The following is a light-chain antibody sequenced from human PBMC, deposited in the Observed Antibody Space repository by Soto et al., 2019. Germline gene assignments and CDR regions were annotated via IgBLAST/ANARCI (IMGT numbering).Light chain of an antibody. CDR2: DAS. V-gene: IGKV1-33*01. Sequence: DIQMTQSPSSLSASVGDRVTITCQASQDISPYLNWYQQKPGKAPKLLVYDASNLEAGVPSRFSRSESGTDFSLTISSQQPEDISTYYCQQVDDLPITFGQGTRLEIK. CDR1: QDISPY. J-gene: IGKJ5*01. CDR3: QQVDDLPIT.